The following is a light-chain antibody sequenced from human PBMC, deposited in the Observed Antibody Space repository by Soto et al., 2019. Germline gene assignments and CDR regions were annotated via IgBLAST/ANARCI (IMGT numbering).Light chain of an antibody. J-gene: IGKJ1*01. CDR3: HQYGTSVT. V-gene: IGKV3-20*01. Sequence: EFELTQSPGTLSLSPGERATVSCRASQSVSSSYLAWYQQKPGQAPRLLIYGASTRATGVPDRFSGSGSGADFTLTISSLESEDCAVYYCHQYGTSVTFGQGTKVDIK. CDR1: QSVSSSY. CDR2: GAS.